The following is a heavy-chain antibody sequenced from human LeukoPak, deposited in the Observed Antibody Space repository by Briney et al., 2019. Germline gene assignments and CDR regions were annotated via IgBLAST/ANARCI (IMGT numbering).Heavy chain of an antibody. D-gene: IGHD6-6*01. CDR2: ISDDGSDE. V-gene: IGHV3-30-3*01. CDR3: AKARHCTSATCASAAFDA. CDR1: GFTFNMHA. Sequence: GGSLRLSCAASGFTFNMHAMHWVRQAPGKGLEWVAVISDDGSDEYYADSVRGRFPVSRDNFKNTVFLQMNSLRPEDTAVYYCAKARHCTSATCASAAFDAWGQGTMVTVSS. J-gene: IGHJ3*01.